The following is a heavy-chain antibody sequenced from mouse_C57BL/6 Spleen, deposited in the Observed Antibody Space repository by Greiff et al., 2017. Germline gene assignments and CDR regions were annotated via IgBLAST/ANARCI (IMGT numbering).Heavy chain of an antibody. J-gene: IGHJ2*01. D-gene: IGHD1-1*01. Sequence: QVQLQQSGAELVKPGASVKMSCKASGYTFTSYWITWVKQRPGQGLEWIGDIYPGSGSTNYNEKFKSKATLTVDTSSSTAYMQLSSLTSEDSAVYYCARRDYGSSYPGYWGQGTTLTVSS. V-gene: IGHV1-55*01. CDR2: IYPGSGST. CDR3: ARRDYGSSYPGY. CDR1: GYTFTSYW.